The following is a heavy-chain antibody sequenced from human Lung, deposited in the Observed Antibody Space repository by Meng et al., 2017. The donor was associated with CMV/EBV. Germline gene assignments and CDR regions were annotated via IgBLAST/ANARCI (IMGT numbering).Heavy chain of an antibody. J-gene: IGHJ6*01. CDR2: ISGNNGNT. CDR3: ARESRYDFWSGSPPYYFGMDV. D-gene: IGHD3-3*01. Sequence: SVKVSXKASGYTFNNYGVTWVRQAPGQGLEWMGWISGNNGNTNYAQNLKDRVTMTTDTSMSTAYMELRSLRSDDAAVYYCARESRYDFWSGSPPYYFGMDVSGQRXTVTLSS. CDR1: GYTFNNYG. V-gene: IGHV1-18*01.